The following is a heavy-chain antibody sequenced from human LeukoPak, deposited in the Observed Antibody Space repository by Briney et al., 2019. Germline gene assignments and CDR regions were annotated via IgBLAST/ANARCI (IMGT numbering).Heavy chain of an antibody. V-gene: IGHV3-73*01. CDR2: IRSKANSHAT. J-gene: IGHJ6*02. Sequence: GGSLRLSCAASGFTFSGSAIHWVRQASGKGLEWVGRIRSKANSHATAYAASVEGRFTMSRDDSKNTAFLQMNALKTEDSAVYYCTASLKTYCSGGKCHSDYYYYGMDVWGQGTTVTVSS. D-gene: IGHD2-15*01. CDR1: GFTFSGSA. CDR3: TASLKTYCSGGKCHSDYYYYGMDV.